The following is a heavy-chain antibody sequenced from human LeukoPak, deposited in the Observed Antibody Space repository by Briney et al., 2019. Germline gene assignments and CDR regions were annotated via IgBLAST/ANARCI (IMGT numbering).Heavy chain of an antibody. CDR1: GDSISSSNCY. D-gene: IGHD6-13*01. Sequence: SETLSLTCTVSGDSISSSNCYWGWIRQPPGKGLEWIGSSYFSGGTFYNASLKSRVTISVDTAKNQFSLKLSSVTAADTAVYYCARILRGAAAGTGAVGYWGQGTLVTVSS. CDR2: SYFSGGT. V-gene: IGHV4-39*01. CDR3: ARILRGAAAGTGAVGY. J-gene: IGHJ4*02.